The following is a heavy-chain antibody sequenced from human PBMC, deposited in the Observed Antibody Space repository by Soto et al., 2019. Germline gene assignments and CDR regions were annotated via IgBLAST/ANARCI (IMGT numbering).Heavy chain of an antibody. V-gene: IGHV4-39*01. D-gene: IGHD5-18*01. J-gene: IGHJ4*02. Sequence: TSETLSLTCTVSGGSISSSSYYWGWIRQPPGKGLEWIGSIYYSGSTYYNPSLKSRVTISVDASKKQFSLKLSSVTAADTAVYYCARHRPVSYGQYYCDYWGQGTLVTISS. CDR2: IYYSGST. CDR3: ARHRPVSYGQYYCDY. CDR1: GGSISSSSYY.